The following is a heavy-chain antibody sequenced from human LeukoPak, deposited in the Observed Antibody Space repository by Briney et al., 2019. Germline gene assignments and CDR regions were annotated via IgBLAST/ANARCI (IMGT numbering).Heavy chain of an antibody. V-gene: IGHV4-39*01. CDR1: GGSISGSSYY. Sequence: SETLSLTCTVSGGSISGSSYYWGWIRQPPGKGLEWIGSIYYSGSTYYNPSLKSRVTISVDTSKNQFSLKLSSVTAADTAVYYCARLSSHYDFWSGYPRREWYYGMDVWGQGTTVTVSS. CDR3: ARLSSHYDFWSGYPRREWYYGMDV. J-gene: IGHJ6*02. D-gene: IGHD3-3*01. CDR2: IYYSGST.